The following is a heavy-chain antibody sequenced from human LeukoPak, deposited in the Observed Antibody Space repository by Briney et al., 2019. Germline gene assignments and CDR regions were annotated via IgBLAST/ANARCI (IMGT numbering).Heavy chain of an antibody. CDR2: IIPIFGTA. Sequence: GSSVKVSCEASGGTFSSYAISWVRQAPGQGLEWMGRIIPIFGTANYAQKFQGRVTITTDESTSTAYMELSSLRSEDTAVYYCARDRGYCSGGSCYSQDTTFDYWGQGTLVTVSS. J-gene: IGHJ4*02. CDR1: GGTFSSYA. D-gene: IGHD2-15*01. V-gene: IGHV1-69*05. CDR3: ARDRGYCSGGSCYSQDTTFDY.